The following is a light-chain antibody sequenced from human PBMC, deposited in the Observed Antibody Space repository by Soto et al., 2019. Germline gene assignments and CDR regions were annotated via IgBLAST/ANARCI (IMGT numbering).Light chain of an antibody. J-gene: IGLJ2*01. Sequence: QAVVTQPPSVSGAPGQRVTISCTGSSSNIGAGYDVHWYQQLPGTAPKVLIYGNSNRPSGVPDRFSGSKSGTSASLAITGLQAEDEADYYSQSYDSSLSVVFGGGTKVTVL. V-gene: IGLV1-40*01. CDR3: QSYDSSLSVV. CDR1: SSNIGAGYD. CDR2: GNS.